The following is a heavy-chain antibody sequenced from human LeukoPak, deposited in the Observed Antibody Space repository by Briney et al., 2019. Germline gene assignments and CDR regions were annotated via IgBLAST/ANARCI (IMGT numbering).Heavy chain of an antibody. CDR1: GYSISSGYY. CDR2: IYHSGST. Sequence: SETLSLTCTVSGYSISSGYYWGWIRQPPGKGLEWIGSIYHSGSTYYNPSLKSRVTMSVDTSKNQFSLKLSSVTAADTAVYYCASGDEFLDAFDIWGQGTMVTVSS. J-gene: IGHJ3*02. V-gene: IGHV4-38-2*02. CDR3: ASGDEFLDAFDI. D-gene: IGHD2-21*01.